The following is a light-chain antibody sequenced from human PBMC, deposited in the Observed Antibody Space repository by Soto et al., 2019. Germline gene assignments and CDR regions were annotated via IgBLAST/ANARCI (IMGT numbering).Light chain of an antibody. CDR2: AAS. Sequence: EIVLTQSPGTLSLSPGERATLSCTASQSVTSNLAWYQQKRGQAPRLLIYAASTRATGVPARFSGSGSGTEFTLTISSLQSEDFAVYYGQQYNNWPPITGGQGTRLEIK. V-gene: IGKV3D-15*01. CDR3: QQYNNWPPIT. CDR1: QSVTSN. J-gene: IGKJ5*01.